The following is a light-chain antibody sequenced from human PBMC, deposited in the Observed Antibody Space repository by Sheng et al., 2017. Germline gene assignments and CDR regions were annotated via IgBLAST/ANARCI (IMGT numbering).Light chain of an antibody. CDR1: QAINTY. Sequence: DIQMTQSPSSLSASLGDRVTITCQASQAINTYLNWYQQQPGEAPKLLIYDASHLEIGFPSRFSGSGSGTDFSFTISSLQPEDIGTYHCQQYDSHPVTFGGGTKVTIK. V-gene: IGKV1-33*01. CDR3: QQYDSHPVT. CDR2: DAS. J-gene: IGKJ4*01.